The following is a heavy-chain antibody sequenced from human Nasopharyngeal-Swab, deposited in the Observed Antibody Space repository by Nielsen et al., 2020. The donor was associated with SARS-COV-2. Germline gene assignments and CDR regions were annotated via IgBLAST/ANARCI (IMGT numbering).Heavy chain of an antibody. CDR3: AKEDGIVGATRDFGAY. J-gene: IGHJ4*02. V-gene: IGHV3-23*01. D-gene: IGHD1-26*01. CDR2: ISGSGGST. Sequence: VRQAPGKGLEWVSAISGSGGSTYYADSVKGRFTISRDNSKNTLYLQMNSLRAEDTAVYCCAKEDGIVGATRDFGAYWGQGTLVTVSS.